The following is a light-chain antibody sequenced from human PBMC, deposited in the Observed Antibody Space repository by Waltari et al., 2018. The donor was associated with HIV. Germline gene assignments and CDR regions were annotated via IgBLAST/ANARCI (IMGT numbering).Light chain of an antibody. CDR3: QVWDSSANGV. CDR1: NIGSKT. J-gene: IGLJ2*01. Sequence: SYVLTQPPSVSVAPGQTARITCGGNNIGSKTVHWYQQRPGQAPVLVVLDDRDRPSGIPERFSGSSAGNTATLTISRVEAGHEADYYCQVWDSSANGVFGGGTKLTVL. V-gene: IGLV3-21*02. CDR2: DDR.